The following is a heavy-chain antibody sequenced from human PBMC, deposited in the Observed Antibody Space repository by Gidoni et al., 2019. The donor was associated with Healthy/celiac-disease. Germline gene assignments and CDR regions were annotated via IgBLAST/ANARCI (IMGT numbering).Heavy chain of an antibody. CDR3: ARHAPVNIVVVVAATKDDAFDI. CDR1: GGSISSRSYY. Sequence: QLQLQESGPGLVKPSETLSLTCTVSGGSISSRSYYWGWLRQPPGKGLEWIGSIYYSGSTYYDPSLKSRVTISVDTSKNQFSLKLSSVTAADTAVYYCARHAPVNIVVVVAATKDDAFDIWGQGTMVTVSS. J-gene: IGHJ3*02. D-gene: IGHD2-15*01. V-gene: IGHV4-39*01. CDR2: IYYSGST.